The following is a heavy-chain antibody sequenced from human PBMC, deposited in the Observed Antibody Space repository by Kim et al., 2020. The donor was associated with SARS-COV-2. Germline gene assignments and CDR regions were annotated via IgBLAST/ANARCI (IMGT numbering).Heavy chain of an antibody. V-gene: IGHV4-59*13. D-gene: IGHD3-22*01. J-gene: IGHJ5*02. Sequence: SETLSLTCTVSGGSISSYYWSWIRQPPGKGLEWIGYIYYSGSTNYNPSLKSRVTISVDTSKNQFSLKLSSVTAADTAVYYCASDRGSGYGWFDPWGQGTLVTVSS. CDR1: GGSISSYY. CDR2: IYYSGST. CDR3: ASDRGSGYGWFDP.